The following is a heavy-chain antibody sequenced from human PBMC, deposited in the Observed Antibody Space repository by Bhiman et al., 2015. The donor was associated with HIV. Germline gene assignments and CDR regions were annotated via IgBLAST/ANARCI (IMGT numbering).Heavy chain of an antibody. Sequence: EVQLVESGGGLVKPGGSLRLSCTASGFNFRAYSMNWVRQAPGKGLEWVSSISPSGSYIYYADSLKGRFTISRDNAKNSLYLQVNSLRAEDTGIYYCARGSSSSLSAERFDPWGQGTLVTVSS. D-gene: IGHD6-6*01. J-gene: IGHJ5*02. CDR2: ISPSGSYI. V-gene: IGHV3-21*01. CDR1: GFNFRAYS. CDR3: ARGSSSSLSAERFDP.